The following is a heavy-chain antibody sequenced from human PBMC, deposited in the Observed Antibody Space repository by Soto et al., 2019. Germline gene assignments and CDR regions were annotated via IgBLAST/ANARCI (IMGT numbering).Heavy chain of an antibody. D-gene: IGHD3-3*01. V-gene: IGHV1-8*01. CDR3: ARGLKLYYDFWSGYRALFDY. CDR1: GYTFTSYD. J-gene: IGHJ4*02. Sequence: ASVKVSCKASGYTFTSYDINWVRQATGQGLEWMGWMNPNSGNTGYAQKFQGRVTMTRNTSISTAYMELSSLRSEDTAVYYCARGLKLYYDFWSGYRALFDYWGQGTLVTVSS. CDR2: MNPNSGNT.